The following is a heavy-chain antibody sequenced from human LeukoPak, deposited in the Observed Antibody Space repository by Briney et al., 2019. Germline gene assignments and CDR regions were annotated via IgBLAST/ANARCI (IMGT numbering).Heavy chain of an antibody. D-gene: IGHD2-15*01. CDR2: INPNSGGT. CDR3: ARGYCSGGTCYLVENWLDP. V-gene: IGHV1-2*06. Sequence: GASVKVSCKASGYTLTAYYIYWVRQAPGQGLEWMGRINPNSGGTDYAQNFQGRVTMTRDTSISTADMELSRLRSDDTAVYYCARGYCSGGTCYLVENWLDPWGQGTLVTVSS. CDR1: GYTLTAYY. J-gene: IGHJ5*02.